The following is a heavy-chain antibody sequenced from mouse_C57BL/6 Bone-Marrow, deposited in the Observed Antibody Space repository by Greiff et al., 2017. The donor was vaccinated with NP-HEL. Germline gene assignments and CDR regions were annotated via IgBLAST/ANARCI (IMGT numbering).Heavy chain of an antibody. CDR3: TPDGYRYFDV. CDR2: IDPEDGDT. V-gene: IGHV14-1*01. J-gene: IGHJ1*03. CDR1: GFNIKDYY. Sequence: DVKLQESGAELVRPGASVKLSCTASGFNIKDYYMHWVKQRPEQGLEWIGRIDPEDGDTEYAPKFQGKATMTADTSSNTAYLQLSSLTSEDTAVYYCTPDGYRYFDVWGTGTTVTVSS. D-gene: IGHD2-3*01.